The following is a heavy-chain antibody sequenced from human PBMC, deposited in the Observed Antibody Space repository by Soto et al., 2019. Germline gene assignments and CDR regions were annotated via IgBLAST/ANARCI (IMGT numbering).Heavy chain of an antibody. CDR1: GGSISTSNW. Sequence: QVQLQESGPGLVKPSGTLSLTCAVSGGSISTSNWWSWVRQPPGKGLEWIGEVYHSGSTNYKPSFKSRVXXXVXXSQNQFPPKLNSVTAADTALYYCARTSTSVTLFDYWGQGSLVTVSS. CDR3: ARTSTSVTLFDY. V-gene: IGHV4-4*02. CDR2: VYHSGST. D-gene: IGHD1-1*01. J-gene: IGHJ4*02.